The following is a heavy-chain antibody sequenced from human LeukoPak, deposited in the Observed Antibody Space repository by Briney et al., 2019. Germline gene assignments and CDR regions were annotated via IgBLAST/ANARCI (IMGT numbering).Heavy chain of an antibody. V-gene: IGHV1-2*02. CDR3: ARDDRHGGNPRGPNAFDI. Sequence: VKVSCKASGYTFTGYYMHWVRQPPGQGLEWMGWINPNSGGTNYAQKFQGRVTMTRDTSISTAYMELSRLRSDDTAVYYCARDDRHGGNPRGPNAFDIWGQGTMVTVSS. J-gene: IGHJ3*02. CDR1: GYTFTGYY. CDR2: INPNSGGT. D-gene: IGHD4-23*01.